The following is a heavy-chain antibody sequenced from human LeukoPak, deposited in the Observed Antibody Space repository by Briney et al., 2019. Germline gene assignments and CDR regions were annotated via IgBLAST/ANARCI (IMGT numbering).Heavy chain of an antibody. CDR1: GGSISSSSYY. CDR2: INHSGST. V-gene: IGHV4-39*07. D-gene: IGHD3-22*01. CDR3: VTYYFDSSGPKKNY. Sequence: SETLSLTCTVSGGSISSSSYYWSWIRQPPGKGLEWIGEINHSGSTNYNPSLKSRVTISVDTSKKQFSLKLSSVTAADTAVYYCVTYYFDSSGPKKNYWGQGTLVTVSS. J-gene: IGHJ4*02.